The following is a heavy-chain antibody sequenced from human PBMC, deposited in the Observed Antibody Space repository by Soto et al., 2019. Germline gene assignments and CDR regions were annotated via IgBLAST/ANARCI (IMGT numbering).Heavy chain of an antibody. CDR3: ARVLYYDFWSGYYMPSWFDP. Sequence: SETLSLTCTVSGGFISSYYWSWIRQPPGKGLEWIGYIYYSGSTNYNPSLKSRVTISVDTSKNQFSLKLSSVTAADTAVYYCARVLYYDFWSGYYMPSWFDPWGQGTLVTVSS. J-gene: IGHJ5*02. V-gene: IGHV4-59*01. CDR2: IYYSGST. CDR1: GGFISSYY. D-gene: IGHD3-3*01.